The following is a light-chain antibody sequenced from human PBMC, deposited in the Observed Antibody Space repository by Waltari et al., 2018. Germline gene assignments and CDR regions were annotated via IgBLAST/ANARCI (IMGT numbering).Light chain of an antibody. V-gene: IGLV1-47*01. CDR1: SSNIGRSS. Sequence: QSVLTQPPSASGTPGQRVSMSCSGSSSNIGRSSVSWYQQGPGTAPKLLIYRNNQRPSGVPDRFSGSKSGTSASLAISGLRSEDEADYYCAAWDDSLSGRFFGSGTKVTVL. CDR3: AAWDDSLSGRF. CDR2: RNN. J-gene: IGLJ1*01.